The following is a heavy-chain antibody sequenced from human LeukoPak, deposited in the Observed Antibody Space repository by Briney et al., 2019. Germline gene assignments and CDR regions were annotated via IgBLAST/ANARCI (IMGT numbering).Heavy chain of an antibody. J-gene: IGHJ4*02. CDR2: ISSSSSYI. Sequence: GGSLRLSCAASGFTFSSYSMNWVRQAPGKGLEWVSSISSSSSYIYYADSVKGRFTISIDNAKNSLYLQMNSLRAEDTAVYYCARDHPYYDILTGYYISGTDYWGQGTLVTVSS. D-gene: IGHD3-9*01. V-gene: IGHV3-21*01. CDR1: GFTFSSYS. CDR3: ARDHPYYDILTGYYISGTDY.